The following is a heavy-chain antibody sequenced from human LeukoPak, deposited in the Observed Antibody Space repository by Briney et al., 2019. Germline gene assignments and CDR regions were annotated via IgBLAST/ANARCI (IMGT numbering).Heavy chain of an antibody. CDR3: AKDAPGRKTYYYDSSGYDY. J-gene: IGHJ4*02. CDR1: GFTFSSYA. Sequence: GGSLRLSCAASGFTFSSYAMSWVRQAPGKGLEWVSAISGSGGSTYYADSVKGRFTISRDNSKNTLYLQMNSLRAEDTAVYYCAKDAPGRKTYYYDSSGYDYWGQGTLVTVSS. V-gene: IGHV3-23*01. D-gene: IGHD3-22*01. CDR2: ISGSGGST.